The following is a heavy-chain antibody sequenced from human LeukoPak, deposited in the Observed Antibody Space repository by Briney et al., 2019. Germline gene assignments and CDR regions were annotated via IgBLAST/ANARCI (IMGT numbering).Heavy chain of an antibody. CDR3: ARSTPLVAATLGARDV. J-gene: IGHJ6*03. V-gene: IGHV1-69*05. D-gene: IGHD2-15*01. CDR2: IIPICGTT. Sequence: SVKVSCKASGGTFSSYAINWVRQAPGQGLEWMGGIIPICGTTNYAQKFQGRVTITTDKSTSTAYMELSSLRSEDTAVYYCARSTPLVAATLGARDVWGKGPTVTVSS. CDR1: GGTFSSYA.